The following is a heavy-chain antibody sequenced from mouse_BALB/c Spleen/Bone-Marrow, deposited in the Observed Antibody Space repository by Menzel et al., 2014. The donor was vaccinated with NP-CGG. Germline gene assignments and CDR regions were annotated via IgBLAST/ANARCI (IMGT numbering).Heavy chain of an antibody. J-gene: IGHJ2*01. D-gene: IGHD2-1*01. CDR2: IDPENGDT. CDR1: GFNIKDYY. Sequence: VQLKQSGAELVRSGASVKLSCTASGFNIKDYYMHWVKQRPEQGLEWIGWIDPENGDTEYVPKFQGKATMTADTSSNTAYLQLSSLTSEDTAVYYCNVWDGNYFFDYWGQGTTLTVSS. CDR3: NVWDGNYFFDY. V-gene: IGHV14-4*02.